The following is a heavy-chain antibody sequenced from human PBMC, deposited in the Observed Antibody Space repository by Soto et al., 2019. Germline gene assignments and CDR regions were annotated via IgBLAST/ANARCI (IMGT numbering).Heavy chain of an antibody. CDR2: IYYSGST. Sequence: TLSLTCTVSGGSISNYYWSWIRQPPGKGLEWIGYIYYSGSTNYNPSLKSRVTISVDTSKNQLSLKLSSVTAADTAVYYCARRYGSSFDYWGQGTLVTVSS. CDR3: ARRYGSSFDY. J-gene: IGHJ4*02. CDR1: GGSISNYY. V-gene: IGHV4-59*08. D-gene: IGHD6-13*01.